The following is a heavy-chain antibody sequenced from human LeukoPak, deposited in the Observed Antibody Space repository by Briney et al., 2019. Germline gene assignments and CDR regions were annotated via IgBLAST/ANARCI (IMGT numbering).Heavy chain of an antibody. D-gene: IGHD3-22*01. J-gene: IGHJ6*02. CDR2: INHSGST. CDR3: AFGSDSSGYAYYYYYGMDV. CDR1: GGSISSGGCY. Sequence: SETLSLTCTVSGGSISSGGCYWSWIRQPPGKGLEWIGEINHSGSTNYNPSLKSRVTISVDTSKNQFSLKLSSVTAADTAVYYCAFGSDSSGYAYYYYYGMDVWGQGTTVTVSS. V-gene: IGHV4-39*07.